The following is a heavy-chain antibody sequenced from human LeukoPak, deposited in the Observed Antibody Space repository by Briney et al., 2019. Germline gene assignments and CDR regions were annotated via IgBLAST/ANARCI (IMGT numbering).Heavy chain of an antibody. V-gene: IGHV1-69*05. J-gene: IGHJ6*03. Sequence: ASVKVSCKASGGTFSSYAISWVRQAPGQGLEWMGGIIPIFGTANYAQKFQGRVTITTDESTSTAYMELSSLRSEDTAGYYCARDAQTYYDFWSGYSRYYYYMDVWGKGTTVTVSS. CDR3: ARDAQTYYDFWSGYSRYYYYMDV. CDR2: IIPIFGTA. CDR1: GGTFSSYA. D-gene: IGHD3-3*01.